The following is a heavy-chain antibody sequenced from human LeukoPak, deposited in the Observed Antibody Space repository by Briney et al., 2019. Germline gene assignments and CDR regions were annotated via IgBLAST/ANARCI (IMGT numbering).Heavy chain of an antibody. CDR2: IYYSGST. CDR3: ARGRGTRSRGAFDI. CDR1: GGSISSYY. J-gene: IGHJ3*02. Sequence: SETLSLTCTVSGGSISSYYWSWIRQPPGKGLEWIGYIYYSGSTNYNPSLKSRVTISVDTSKNQFSLKLSSVTAADTAVYYCARGRGTRSRGAFDIWGQGTMVTVSS. V-gene: IGHV4-59*12. D-gene: IGHD3-10*01.